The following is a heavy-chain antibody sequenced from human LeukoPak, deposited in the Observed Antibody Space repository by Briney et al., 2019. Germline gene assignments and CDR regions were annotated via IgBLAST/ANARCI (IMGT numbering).Heavy chain of an antibody. J-gene: IGHJ4*02. D-gene: IGHD3-9*01. V-gene: IGHV3-21*01. CDR2: INSRSDYI. Sequence: GGSLRLSCAASGFTFSSSGMHWVRQAPGKGLEWVSSINSRSDYIYYVDSVKGRFTISRDNAENSLYLQMNSLRVEDTAVYYCARDHRSYYDILTGSDYWGQGTLVTVSS. CDR3: ARDHRSYYDILTGSDY. CDR1: GFTFSSSG.